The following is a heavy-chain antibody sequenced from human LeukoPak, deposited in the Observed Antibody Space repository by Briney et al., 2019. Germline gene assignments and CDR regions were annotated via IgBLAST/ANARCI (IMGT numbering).Heavy chain of an antibody. CDR2: VYGGGSR. V-gene: IGHV3-23*03. Sequence: GGSLRLSCAASGFTFSSYAMSWVRRAPGKGLERVSVVYGGGSRYYGDSVKGRFTISRDNSQNTLSLQMNSLRTEDTAVYYCARRGVAGTEYYFDYWGQGTLVTVSS. CDR1: GFTFSSYA. J-gene: IGHJ4*02. D-gene: IGHD6-19*01. CDR3: ARRGVAGTEYYFDY.